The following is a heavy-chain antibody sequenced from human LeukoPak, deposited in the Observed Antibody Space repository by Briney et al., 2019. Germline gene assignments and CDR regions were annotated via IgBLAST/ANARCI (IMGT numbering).Heavy chain of an antibody. V-gene: IGHV1-58*01. CDR2: IVVGSGNT. J-gene: IGHJ6*02. CDR3: AADGWFGELLKNRYYYYGMDV. D-gene: IGHD3-10*01. Sequence: ASVKVSCKASGFTFTSSAVQWVRQARGQRLEWIGWIVVGSGNTNYAQKFQERVTITRDMSTSTAYMELSSLRSEDTAVYYCAADGWFGELLKNRYYYYGMDVWGQGTTVTVSS. CDR1: GFTFTSSA.